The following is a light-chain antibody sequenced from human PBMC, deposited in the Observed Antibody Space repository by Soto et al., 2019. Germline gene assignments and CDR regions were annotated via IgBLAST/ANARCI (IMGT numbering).Light chain of an antibody. CDR3: QQYNDWPLT. CDR2: GAF. V-gene: IGKV3-15*01. J-gene: IGKJ1*01. CDR1: QSVSSN. Sequence: EIVMTQSPVTLSVSPGERATISCRASQSVSSNLAWYQQKPGQAPSLLIYGAFTRATGIPARFSGTGSGTEFTLTISSLQAEDLALYYCQQYNDWPLTFGQGTKVDI.